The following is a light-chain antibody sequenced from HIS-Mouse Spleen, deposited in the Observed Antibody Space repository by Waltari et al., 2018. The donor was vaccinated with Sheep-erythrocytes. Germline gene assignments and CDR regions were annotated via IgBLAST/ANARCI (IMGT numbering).Light chain of an antibody. CDR3: QAWDSSTAV. Sequence: SYELTQPLSVSVSPGQTASITCSGAKLWAKYACWYQQKPGQSPVLVIDQNSKRPSGIPERFSGSNSGNTATLTISGTQAMDEADYYCQAWDSSTAVFGGGTKLTVL. CDR1: KLWAKY. J-gene: IGLJ2*01. CDR2: QNS. V-gene: IGLV3-1*01.